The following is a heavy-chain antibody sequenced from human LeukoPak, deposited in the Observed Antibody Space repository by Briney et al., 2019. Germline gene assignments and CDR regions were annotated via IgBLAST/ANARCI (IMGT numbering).Heavy chain of an antibody. Sequence: SETLSLTCTVSGGSICSYYWSWIRQPAGKGLEWIGRIYTSGSTNYNPSLKSRVTMSVDTSKNQFSLKLSSVTAADTAVYYCARHYYGSGSYYGAFDIWGQGTMVTVSS. J-gene: IGHJ3*02. D-gene: IGHD3-10*01. CDR2: IYTSGST. CDR3: ARHYYGSGSYYGAFDI. CDR1: GGSICSYY. V-gene: IGHV4-4*07.